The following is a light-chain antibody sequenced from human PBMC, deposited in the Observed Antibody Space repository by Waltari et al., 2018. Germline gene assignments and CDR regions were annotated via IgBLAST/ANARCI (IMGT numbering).Light chain of an antibody. CDR3: CSYSRVTTYVV. V-gene: IGLV2-23*02. CDR2: EVS. J-gene: IGLJ2*01. CDR1: SDDIGGCNL. Sequence: QSALTQPASVSGSPGQSITISCSGTSDDIGGCNLVPSYQPNPGKAPQLIIYEVSKWPPGVSHRFSGSQSGSTASLTISGLQPEDEAEYFCCSYSRVTTYVVFGGGTRVTV.